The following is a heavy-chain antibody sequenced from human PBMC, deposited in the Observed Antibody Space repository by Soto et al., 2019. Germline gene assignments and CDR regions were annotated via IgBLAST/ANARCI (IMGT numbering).Heavy chain of an antibody. CDR1: GFTFDDYA. J-gene: IGHJ1*01. V-gene: IGHV3-9*01. CDR2: ISWNSGSI. CDR3: AKGPSIQWFGDQYFQH. D-gene: IGHD3-10*01. Sequence: EVQLVESGGGLVQPGRSLRLSCAASGFTFDDYAMHWVRQAPGKGLEWVSGISWNSGSIGYADSVKGRFTISRDNAKNSLYLQMNSLRAEDTALYYCAKGPSIQWFGDQYFQHWGQGTLVTVSS.